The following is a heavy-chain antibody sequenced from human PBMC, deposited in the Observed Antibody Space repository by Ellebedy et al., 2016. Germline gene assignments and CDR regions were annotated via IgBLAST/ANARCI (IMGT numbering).Heavy chain of an antibody. CDR1: GGSISSSSYY. J-gene: IGHJ3*02. CDR2: IYYSGST. Sequence: SETLSLTCTVSGGSISSSSYYWGWIRQPPGKGLEWIGSIYYSGSTYYNPSLKSRVTISVDTSENQFSLELSSVTAADTAVYYCARVSSFWTDYFRSDVFDIWGQGTMVLVSS. V-gene: IGHV4-39*07. CDR3: ARVSSFWTDYFRSDVFDI. D-gene: IGHD3/OR15-3a*01.